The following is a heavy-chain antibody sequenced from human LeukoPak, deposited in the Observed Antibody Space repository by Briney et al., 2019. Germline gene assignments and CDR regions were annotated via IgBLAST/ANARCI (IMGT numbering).Heavy chain of an antibody. J-gene: IGHJ5*02. CDR2: IYTSGST. CDR1: GGSISSGSYY. Sequence: SETVSLTCTVSGGSISSGSYYWSWIRQPAGKGLEWIGRIYTSGSTNYNPSLKSRVTISVDTSKNQFSLKLSSVTAADTAVYYCARDLAGDGYWFDTWGQGTLVTVSS. CDR3: ARDLAGDGYWFDT. V-gene: IGHV4-61*02. D-gene: IGHD2-2*03.